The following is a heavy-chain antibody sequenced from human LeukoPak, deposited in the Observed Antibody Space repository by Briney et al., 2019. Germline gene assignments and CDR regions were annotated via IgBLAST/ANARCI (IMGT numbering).Heavy chain of an antibody. J-gene: IGHJ5*02. CDR2: IYYSGST. CDR1: GGSISSYY. Sequence: PSETLSLTCTVSGGSISSYYWSWIRQPPGKGLEWIGYIYYSGSTKYNPSLKSRVTISEDTSKNQISLRLTSVTAADTAVYYCARVLRLGVRGVILGPNCLDPWGQGTLVIVSS. CDR3: ARVLRLGVRGVILGPNCLDP. D-gene: IGHD3-10*01. V-gene: IGHV4-59*01.